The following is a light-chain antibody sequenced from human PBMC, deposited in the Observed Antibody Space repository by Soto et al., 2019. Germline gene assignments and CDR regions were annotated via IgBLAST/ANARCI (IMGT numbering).Light chain of an antibody. Sequence: EIVVTQSPDTLSLSPGERATLSCGASQSLNNNYLAWYQQKPGQAPRLLIYGASRRATGIPDRFSGSGSGTDFTLTISRLEPEDFAVYYCQHYVGLPLTFGGGTKVEI. CDR3: QHYVGLPLT. CDR1: QSLNNNY. V-gene: IGKV3-20*01. J-gene: IGKJ4*01. CDR2: GAS.